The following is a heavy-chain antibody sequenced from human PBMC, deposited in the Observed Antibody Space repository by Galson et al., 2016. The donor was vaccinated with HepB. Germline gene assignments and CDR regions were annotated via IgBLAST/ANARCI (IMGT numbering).Heavy chain of an antibody. J-gene: IGHJ5*02. D-gene: IGHD2-21*02. V-gene: IGHV3-30*18. CDR2: ISDDGSSK. CDR1: GFTFSSYG. CDR3: AKSRHATPIDFIFNR. Sequence: SLRLSCAVSGFTFSSYGMHWVRQAPGKGLEWVAVISDDGSSKYYVPSVKGRFSISRDNSKDMLYLQMDSLRPEDTAVYYCAKSRHATPIDFIFNRWGQRTLVTVSS.